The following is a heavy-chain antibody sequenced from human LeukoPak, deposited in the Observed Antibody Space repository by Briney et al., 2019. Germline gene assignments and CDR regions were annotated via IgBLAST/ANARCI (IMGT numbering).Heavy chain of an antibody. Sequence: ASVKVSCKASGYTFTGYYIHWVRQAPGQGLECVGWINPNSGGTDYAQKFQGRVTMTRDTSISTAYMELSRLRSDDTAVYYCARGGSGSYFSWLDPWGQGTLVTVSS. CDR1: GYTFTGYY. V-gene: IGHV1-2*02. CDR2: INPNSGGT. CDR3: ARGGSGSYFSWLDP. J-gene: IGHJ5*02. D-gene: IGHD3-10*01.